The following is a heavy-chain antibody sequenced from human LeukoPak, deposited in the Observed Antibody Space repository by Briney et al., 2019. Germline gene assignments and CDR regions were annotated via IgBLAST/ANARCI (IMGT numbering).Heavy chain of an antibody. D-gene: IGHD4-23*01. CDR1: GFTFTNYA. CDR3: ARYPYGGNDDY. Sequence: ASVKFSCKASGFTFTNYAITWVRQAPGQGHEWSGWNRAYNGITNYAKTRQCRATLTTHTTRSTAYMELRSLRSDDTAVYYCARYPYGGNDDYWGQETLVTVSS. CDR2: NRAYNGIT. J-gene: IGHJ4*02. V-gene: IGHV1-18*01.